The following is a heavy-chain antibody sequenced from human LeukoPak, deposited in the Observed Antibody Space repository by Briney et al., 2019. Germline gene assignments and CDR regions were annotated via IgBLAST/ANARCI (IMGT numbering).Heavy chain of an antibody. Sequence: ASVKVSCKASGYIFTNYYMHWVRQAPGQGLEWMGIINPSGGSTSYAQKFQGRVTMTRDMSTSTVYMELSSLRSEDTAVYYCARAIAAAGPLDYWGQGTLVTVSS. CDR2: INPSGGST. CDR3: ARAIAAAGPLDY. CDR1: GYIFTNYY. D-gene: IGHD6-13*01. J-gene: IGHJ4*02. V-gene: IGHV1-46*01.